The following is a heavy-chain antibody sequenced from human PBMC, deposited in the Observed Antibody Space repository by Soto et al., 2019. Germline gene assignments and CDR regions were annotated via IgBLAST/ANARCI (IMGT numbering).Heavy chain of an antibody. CDR1: GYSFTSYW. J-gene: IGHJ6*02. D-gene: IGHD3-10*01. CDR3: ARLWFGELPLYGMDV. CDR2: IYPGDSDT. Sequence: GESLKISCKGSGYSFTSYWIGWVRQMPGKGLEWMGIIYPGDSDTRYSPSFQGQVTISADKSISTAYLQWSSLKASDTAMYYCARLWFGELPLYGMDVWGQGTTVTVSS. V-gene: IGHV5-51*01.